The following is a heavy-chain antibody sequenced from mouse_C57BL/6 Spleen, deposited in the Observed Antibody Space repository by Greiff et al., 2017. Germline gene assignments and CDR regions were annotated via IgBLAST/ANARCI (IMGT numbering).Heavy chain of an antibody. D-gene: IGHD2-2*01. V-gene: IGHV3-6*01. CDR2: ISYDGSN. CDR3: ARRGIYGYDVDY. J-gene: IGHJ2*01. Sequence: EVQLQESGPGLVKPSQSLSLTCSVTGYSITSGYYWNWIRQFPGNKLEWMGYISYDGSNNYNPSLKNRISITRDTSKTQFFLKLNSVTTEDTATYYCARRGIYGYDVDYWGQGTTLTVSS. CDR1: GYSITSGYY.